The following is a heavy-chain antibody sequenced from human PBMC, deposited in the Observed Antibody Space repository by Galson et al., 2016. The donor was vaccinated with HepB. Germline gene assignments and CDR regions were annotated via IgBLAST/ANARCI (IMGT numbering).Heavy chain of an antibody. CDR2: ITSRSTAI. Sequence: SLRLSCAASGFTLSSYSMNWVRQTPGKGLEWVSYITSRSTAIYYADSVKGRFTISRDNARNSLYLQMNSLRAEDTAVYYCAREGTGSSSFLYYHYGMDVWGQGTTVTVSS. V-gene: IGHV3-48*04. D-gene: IGHD6-13*01. CDR3: AREGTGSSSFLYYHYGMDV. CDR1: GFTLSSYS. J-gene: IGHJ6*02.